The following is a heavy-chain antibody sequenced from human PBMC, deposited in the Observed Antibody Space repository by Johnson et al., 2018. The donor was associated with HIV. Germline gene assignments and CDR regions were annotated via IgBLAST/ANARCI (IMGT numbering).Heavy chain of an antibody. D-gene: IGHD1-26*01. V-gene: IGHV3-7*01. Sequence: VQLVESGGGLIQPGGSLRLSCAASGFTFSSYWMSWVRQAPGKGLEWVANIKQDGSEKHYVDSVKGRFTISRDNSKNTLYLQMNRLRAEDTAVYYCARSLGVVGAIGKGAFDIWGQGTMVTVSS. CDR1: GFTFSSYW. CDR2: IKQDGSEK. J-gene: IGHJ3*02. CDR3: ARSLGVVGAIGKGAFDI.